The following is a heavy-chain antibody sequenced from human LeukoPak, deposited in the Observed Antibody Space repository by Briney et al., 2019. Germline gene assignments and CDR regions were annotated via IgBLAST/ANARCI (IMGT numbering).Heavy chain of an antibody. CDR1: GFTFNAYS. V-gene: IGHV3-21*01. Sequence: GGSLRLSCEASGFTFNAYSMNWVRQAPGKGLEWVSSISSSSSYIYYADSVKGRFTISRDNAKNSLYLQMNSLRAEDTAVYYCARSDFWSGSPHDYWGQGTLVTVSS. D-gene: IGHD3-3*01. CDR2: ISSSSSYI. J-gene: IGHJ4*02. CDR3: ARSDFWSGSPHDY.